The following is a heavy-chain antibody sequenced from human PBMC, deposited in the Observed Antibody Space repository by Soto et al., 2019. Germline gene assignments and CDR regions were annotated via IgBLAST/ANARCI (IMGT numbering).Heavy chain of an antibody. CDR1: GYTFTSYD. CDR3: ARVCYDFWSGYYCAFDI. D-gene: IGHD3-3*01. CDR2: MNPNSGNT. V-gene: IGHV1-8*01. Sequence: ASVQVSCKASGYTFTSYDINWVRQATGQGLEWMGWMNPNSGNTGYAQKFEGRVTMTRNTSISTDYMELSSLRSEDTAVYYCARVCYDFWSGYYCAFDIWGQGTMVTVSS. J-gene: IGHJ3*02.